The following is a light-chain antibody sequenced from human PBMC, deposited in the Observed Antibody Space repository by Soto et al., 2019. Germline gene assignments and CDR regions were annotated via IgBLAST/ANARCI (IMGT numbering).Light chain of an antibody. V-gene: IGKV3-20*01. CDR2: GAS. CDR3: QQYVSSPPFT. CDR1: QSVSSRY. Sequence: EIALTQSPGTLSLSPGERATLSCRASQSVSSRYLAWSQQKPGQAPRLLIYGASNRATGIPDRFSGSGSGTAFTLTISRLEPEDFAVYFWQQYVSSPPFTFGQGTKVEI. J-gene: IGKJ2*01.